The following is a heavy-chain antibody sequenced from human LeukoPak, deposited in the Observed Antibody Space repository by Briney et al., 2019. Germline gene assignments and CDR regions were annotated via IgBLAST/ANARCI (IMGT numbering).Heavy chain of an antibody. CDR3: ARDSSAAGAEDAFDI. CDR2: ISYDGSNK. Sequence: GGSLRLSCAASGYTFSSYAMHWVRQAPGKGLERVAVISYDGSNKYYAGSVKGRFTISRDKSKNTLYLQLNSLRAEDTAVYYCARDSSAAGAEDAFDIWGQVTMVTVSS. CDR1: GYTFSSYA. J-gene: IGHJ3*02. V-gene: IGHV3-30*04. D-gene: IGHD6-13*01.